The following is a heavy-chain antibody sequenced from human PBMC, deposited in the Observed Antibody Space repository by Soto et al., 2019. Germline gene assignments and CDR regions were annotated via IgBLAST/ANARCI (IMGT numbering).Heavy chain of an antibody. CDR2: ISGSGTMK. CDR3: AKEAEENEQVPIPGDN. V-gene: IGHV3-23*01. D-gene: IGHD2-2*02. CDR1: GFTFRNHA. J-gene: IGHJ4*02. Sequence: PGGSLRLSCVASGFTFRNHAMTWVRQAPGKGLEWVSGISGSGTMKYFADSVRGHFIISRENAKNTLHLQMDNLRVEDTAVYSCAKEAEENEQVPIPGDNWGQGTLVTASS.